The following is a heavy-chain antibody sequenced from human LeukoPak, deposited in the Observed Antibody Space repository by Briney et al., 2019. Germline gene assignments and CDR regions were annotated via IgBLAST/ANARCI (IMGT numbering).Heavy chain of an antibody. V-gene: IGHV1-46*01. CDR3: ARDQEAFDY. J-gene: IGHJ4*02. CDR1: GYSFTSNY. Sequence: ASVKVSCKASGYSFTSNYIHWVRQAPGQGLEWMGMIYPRDGSTSYAQKFQGKVTVTRDTSTSTVHMELSGLRSEDTAVYYCARDQEAFDYWGQGTLVTVSS. CDR2: IYPRDGST.